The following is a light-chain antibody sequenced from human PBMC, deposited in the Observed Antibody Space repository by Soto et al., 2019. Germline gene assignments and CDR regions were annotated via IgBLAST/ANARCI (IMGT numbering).Light chain of an antibody. CDR1: QSISSW. V-gene: IGKV1-5*01. Sequence: DIQMTQSPSTLSASVGDRVTITCRASQSISSWLAWYQQKPGKAPKLLINDASSLESGVPSRFSGSGSGTEFTLTISSLQPDDFATDYCQQYNSSWTFGQGTKVVIK. CDR3: QQYNSSWT. J-gene: IGKJ1*01. CDR2: DAS.